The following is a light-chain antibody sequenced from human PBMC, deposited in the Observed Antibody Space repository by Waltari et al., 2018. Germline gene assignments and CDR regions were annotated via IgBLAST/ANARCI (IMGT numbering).Light chain of an antibody. Sequence: QSALTQPASVSGSPGQSITISCTGTSSDVGGYNYVSWYHQHPGKAPDLMIYVFSNRPSGVSNRFSGSKSGNTASLTISGLQAEDEADYYCSSYTSSSTWVFGGGTKLTVL. J-gene: IGLJ3*02. CDR2: VFS. CDR3: SSYTSSSTWV. V-gene: IGLV2-14*01. CDR1: SSDVGGYNY.